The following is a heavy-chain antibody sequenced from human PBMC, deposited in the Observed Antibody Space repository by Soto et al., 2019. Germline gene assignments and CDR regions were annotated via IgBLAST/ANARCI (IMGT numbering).Heavy chain of an antibody. V-gene: IGHV1-2*02. Sequence: QVQLVQSGAEVKKPGASVKVSCKTSGYSFSEFRMHWVRQAPGQGLEWMGWVNPINGNTNYAQDFQGRVTMTRDASTKTVYTELSSLTSDETSTVYCARENWHFDYWGQGTLITVSS. CDR2: VNPINGNT. CDR1: GYSFSEFR. J-gene: IGHJ4*02. CDR3: ARENWHFDY.